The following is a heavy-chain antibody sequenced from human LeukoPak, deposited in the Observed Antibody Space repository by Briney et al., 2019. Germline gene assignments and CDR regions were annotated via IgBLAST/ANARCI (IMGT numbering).Heavy chain of an antibody. D-gene: IGHD5-12*01. Sequence: SETLSLTCTVSGGSISSYYWNWIRQPPGKGLEWIGYIYYSGTTNYNPSLKSRVSMSVDTSKNQFSLKLSSVTAADTAVYYCAQRLRLNWFDPWGQGTLVTVSS. CDR2: IYYSGTT. CDR3: AQRLRLNWFDP. V-gene: IGHV4-59*12. J-gene: IGHJ5*02. CDR1: GGSISSYY.